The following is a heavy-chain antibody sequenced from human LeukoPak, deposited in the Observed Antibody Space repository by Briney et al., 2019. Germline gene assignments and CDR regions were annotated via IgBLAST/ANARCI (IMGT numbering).Heavy chain of an antibody. Sequence: SETLSLTCTVSGGSISSYYWSWIRQPPGKGLEWIGYIYYSGSTNYNPSLKSRVTISVDTSRNQFSLKLSSVTAADTAVYYCARDDYTNWFDPWGQGTLVTVSS. CDR1: GGSISSYY. J-gene: IGHJ5*02. D-gene: IGHD4-11*01. V-gene: IGHV4-59*12. CDR2: IYYSGST. CDR3: ARDDYTNWFDP.